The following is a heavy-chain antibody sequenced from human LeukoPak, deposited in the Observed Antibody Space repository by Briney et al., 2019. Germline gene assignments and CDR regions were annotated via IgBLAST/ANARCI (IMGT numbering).Heavy chain of an antibody. V-gene: IGHV4-39*01. CDR3: VRHVCVSGSCSYNFDY. CDR1: GVSITSISYI. J-gene: IGHJ4*02. Sequence: PSETLSLTCTVSGVSITSISYIWGWIPQPPEKGLEWIGRVSYVRTTCYSTPLKSRVTISLDTSKGEFSLKLNSVTVAETAVVYCVRHVCVSGSCSYNFDYWGQGILVTVSS. CDR2: VSYVRTT. D-gene: IGHD2-15*01.